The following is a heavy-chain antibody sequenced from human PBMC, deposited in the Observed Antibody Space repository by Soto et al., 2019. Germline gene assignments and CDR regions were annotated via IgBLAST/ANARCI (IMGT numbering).Heavy chain of an antibody. CDR1: GGSLSSYY. CDR2: ISYSGST. Sequence: PSETLSLPCTVSGGSLSSYYCSWIRPPPGKGLERIGYISYSGSTNYNPSLKSRVTISVDTSKNQFSLKLSSVTAADPAVYYCAREDIVATIGAFEIWGQGTMGSVSS. V-gene: IGHV4-59*12. CDR3: AREDIVATIGAFEI. J-gene: IGHJ3*02. D-gene: IGHD5-12*01.